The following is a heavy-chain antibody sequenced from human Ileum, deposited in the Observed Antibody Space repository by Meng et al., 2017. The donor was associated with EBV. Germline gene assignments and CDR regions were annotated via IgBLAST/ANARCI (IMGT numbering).Heavy chain of an antibody. CDR2: IYPPLPP. CDR1: CASISSSSW. V-gene: IGHV4-4*02. Sequence: LVEGASPGIVLHSGTLSLSCPVSCASISSSSWWSWVRQPPGKRLEWIGEIYPPLPPPSNPSLKSRVTMSVDKSKNEFSLNLNSVTAADTAVYYCSHYIWGTHPAGVYWGQGSLVTVSS. CDR3: SHYIWGTHPAGVY. D-gene: IGHD3-16*01. J-gene: IGHJ4*02.